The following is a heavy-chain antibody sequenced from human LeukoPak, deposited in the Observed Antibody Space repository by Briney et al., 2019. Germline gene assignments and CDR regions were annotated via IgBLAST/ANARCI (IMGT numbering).Heavy chain of an antibody. Sequence: GGSLRLSCAASGFTFSSYAMSWVRQAPGKGLEWVATISGSGGTTYYADSVKGRFTISRDNSKNSLSLQVSSLRAEDTAVYYCAKTNGYYSDWGQGTLVTVSS. CDR2: ISGSGGTT. V-gene: IGHV3-23*01. D-gene: IGHD3-22*01. CDR3: AKTNGYYSD. J-gene: IGHJ4*02. CDR1: GFTFSSYA.